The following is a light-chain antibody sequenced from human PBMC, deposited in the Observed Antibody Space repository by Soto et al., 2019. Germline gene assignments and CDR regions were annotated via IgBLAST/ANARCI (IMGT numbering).Light chain of an antibody. Sequence: SALTQPPSASGATGQPITISCTGARSDVGRYNYVSWYQLHPGNVPKLLIYEVTKRPSGIPDRFSGSKSGNTASLTVSGLQAEDEADYYCSSFVGSNIFVFGSGTKVTVL. J-gene: IGLJ1*01. V-gene: IGLV2-8*01. CDR2: EVT. CDR1: RSDVGRYNY. CDR3: SSFVGSNIFV.